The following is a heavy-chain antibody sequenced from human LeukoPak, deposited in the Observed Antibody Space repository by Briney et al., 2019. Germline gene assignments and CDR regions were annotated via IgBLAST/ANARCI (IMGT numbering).Heavy chain of an antibody. CDR2: MNPNSGNT. V-gene: IGHV1-8*01. CDR1: GYTFTSYD. J-gene: IGHJ4*02. Sequence: ASVRVSCKASGYTFTSYDINWVRQATGQGLEWMGWMNPNSGNTGYAQKFQGRVTMTRNTSISTAYMELSSRRSEDTAVFYCAREHGYYDSSVPDWGQGTLVTVSS. CDR3: AREHGYYDSSVPD. D-gene: IGHD3-22*01.